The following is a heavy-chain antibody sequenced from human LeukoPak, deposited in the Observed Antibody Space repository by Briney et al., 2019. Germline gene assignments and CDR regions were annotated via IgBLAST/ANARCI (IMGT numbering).Heavy chain of an antibody. D-gene: IGHD3-22*01. CDR1: GGSISSYY. CDR2: IHYSGIT. Sequence: SEILSLTCTVSGGSISSYYWSWLRQPPGKGLEWMGFIHYSGITDYNPSLKSRVTISVDTSKNQFSLKLTSVTAADTAVYYCARLRALSYYDSSGDLYYFEYWGQGTLVTVSS. CDR3: ARLRALSYYDSSGDLYYFEY. V-gene: IGHV4-59*01. J-gene: IGHJ4*02.